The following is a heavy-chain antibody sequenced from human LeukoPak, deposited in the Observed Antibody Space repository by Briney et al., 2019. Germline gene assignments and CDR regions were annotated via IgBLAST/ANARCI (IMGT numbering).Heavy chain of an antibody. CDR2: ISGSGGST. Sequence: GGSLRLSCAASGFTFSSYAMSWVRQAPGKGLEWVSAISGSGGSTHYADSVKGRFTISRDNSKNTRYLQMNSLRAEDTAVYYCAPGRIVVAPYFDYWGQGTLVTVSS. CDR1: GFTFSSYA. V-gene: IGHV3-23*01. J-gene: IGHJ4*02. D-gene: IGHD3-22*01. CDR3: APGRIVVAPYFDY.